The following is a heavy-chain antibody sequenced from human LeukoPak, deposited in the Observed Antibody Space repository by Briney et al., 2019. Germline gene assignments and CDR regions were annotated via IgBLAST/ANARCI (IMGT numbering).Heavy chain of an antibody. Sequence: KPSETLSLTCTVSGGSISSSSYYWGWIRQPPGKGLEWIGSIYYSGSTYYNPSLKSRVTISVDTSKNQFSLKLSSVTAADTAVYYCARDSQYYDFWSGYYTGGYNWFDPWGQGTLVTVSS. CDR3: ARDSQYYDFWSGYYTGGYNWFDP. D-gene: IGHD3-3*01. CDR2: IYYSGST. V-gene: IGHV4-39*07. J-gene: IGHJ5*02. CDR1: GGSISSSSYY.